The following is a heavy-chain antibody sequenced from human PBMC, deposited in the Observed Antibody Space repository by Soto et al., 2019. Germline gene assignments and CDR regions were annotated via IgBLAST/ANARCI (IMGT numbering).Heavy chain of an antibody. Sequence: SQTLSLTCAISRDTVSINTTAWHCGRQSPTRGLGWLGRTYYWSEWFNEYGLSVKSRITINPDTSTNQFSLHLNSVTPEDTAVYYCARGDPSNSSGFYSWFDPWGQGTLVTVSS. D-gene: IGHD3-22*01. V-gene: IGHV6-1*01. J-gene: IGHJ5*02. CDR1: RDTVSINTTA. CDR3: ARGDPSNSSGFYSWFDP. CDR2: TYYWSEWFN.